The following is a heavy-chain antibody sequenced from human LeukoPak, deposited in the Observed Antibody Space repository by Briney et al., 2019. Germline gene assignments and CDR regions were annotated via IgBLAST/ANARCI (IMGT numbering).Heavy chain of an antibody. V-gene: IGHV1-2*02. CDR3: ARGIRITMVRGVIHWFDP. CDR2: INPNRGGT. Sequence: ASVKVSCKASGYTFTGYYMHWVRQAPGQGLEWMGWINPNRGGTNYAQKFQGRVTMTRDTSISTAYMELSRLRSDDTAVYYCARGIRITMVRGVIHWFDPWGQGTLVTVSS. D-gene: IGHD3-10*01. J-gene: IGHJ5*02. CDR1: GYTFTGYY.